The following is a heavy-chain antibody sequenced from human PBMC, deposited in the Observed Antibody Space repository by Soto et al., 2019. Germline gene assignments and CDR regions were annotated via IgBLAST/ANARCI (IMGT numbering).Heavy chain of an antibody. Sequence: SETLSLTCTVSGCSILCSYWSWIRQPPGKGLEWIGYIYYSGSTNYNPSLKSRVTISVDTSKNQFSLKLSSVTAADTAVYYCARRYGQNAFDIWGQGTMVT. J-gene: IGHJ3*02. D-gene: IGHD3-10*01. CDR3: ARRYGQNAFDI. CDR1: GCSILCSY. CDR2: IYYSGST. V-gene: IGHV4-59*08.